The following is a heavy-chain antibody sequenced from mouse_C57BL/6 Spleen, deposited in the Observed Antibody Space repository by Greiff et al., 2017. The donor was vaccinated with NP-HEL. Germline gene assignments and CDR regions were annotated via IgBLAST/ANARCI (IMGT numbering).Heavy chain of an antibody. J-gene: IGHJ2*01. Sequence: VQLQQPGAELVKPGASVKLSCKASGYTFTSYWMHWVKQRPGQGLEWIGMIHPNSGSTNYNEKFKSKATLTVDKSSSTAYMQLSSLTSEDSAVYYCAREGLLPHFDYWGQGTTLTVSS. CDR2: IHPNSGST. D-gene: IGHD2-3*01. V-gene: IGHV1-64*01. CDR3: AREGLLPHFDY. CDR1: GYTFTSYW.